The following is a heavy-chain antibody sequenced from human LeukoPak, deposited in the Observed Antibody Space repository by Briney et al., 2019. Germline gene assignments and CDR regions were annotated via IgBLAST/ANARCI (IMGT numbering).Heavy chain of an antibody. CDR3: AKALRQHSSSPYYYMDV. CDR1: GFIFSSYA. J-gene: IGHJ6*03. Sequence: GGSLRLSCAASGFIFSSYAMNWVRQAPGKGLEWVSGIGGSGDNTYHADSVKGRFTISRDNSKNTLYLQMNSLRAEDTAEYYCAKALRQHSSSPYYYMDVWGKGTTVTVSS. CDR2: IGGSGDNT. D-gene: IGHD6-13*01. V-gene: IGHV3-23*01.